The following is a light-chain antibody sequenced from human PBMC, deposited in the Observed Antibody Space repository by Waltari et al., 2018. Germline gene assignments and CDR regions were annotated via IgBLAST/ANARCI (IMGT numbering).Light chain of an antibody. CDR3: AAWDADLSGV. CDR1: SSNIGNNN. J-gene: IGLJ3*02. V-gene: IGLV1-47*02. Sequence: QSVLTQPPSASGTPGQRVTISCSGSSSNIGNNNALWYQHLPGTAPKLLISNNNQRPSGVPDRFSVSKSPTSASLAISGLRSEDEADYYCAAWDADLSGVFGGGTRLTVL. CDR2: NNN.